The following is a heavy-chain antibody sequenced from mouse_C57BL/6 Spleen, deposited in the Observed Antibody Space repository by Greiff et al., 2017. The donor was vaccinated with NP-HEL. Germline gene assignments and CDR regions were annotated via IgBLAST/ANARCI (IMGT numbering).Heavy chain of an antibody. D-gene: IGHD2-4*01. CDR1: GFNIKDDY. V-gene: IGHV14-4*01. J-gene: IGHJ1*03. CDR3: TTGDYDVNFDV. Sequence: EVQLQQSGAELVRPGASVKLSCTASGFNIKDDYMHWVKQRPEQGLEWIGWIDPENGDTEYASKFQGKATITADTSSNTAYLQLSSLTSEDTAVYYCTTGDYDVNFDVWGTGTTVTVSS. CDR2: IDPENGDT.